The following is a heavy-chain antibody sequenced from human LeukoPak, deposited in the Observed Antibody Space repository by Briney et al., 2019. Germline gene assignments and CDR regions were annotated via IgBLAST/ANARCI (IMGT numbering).Heavy chain of an antibody. V-gene: IGHV3-43*02. CDR3: AKTPPSYGR. J-gene: IGHJ1*01. D-gene: IGHD1-14*01. CDR1: GFTFDDYA. CDR2: ISGDGATT. Sequence: GGSLRLSCAVSGFTFDDYAMRWVSQAPGKCLEWVSLISGDGATTYYADSVKGRFTISRDNSKNSLYLQMNSLRTEDTALYYCAKTPPSYGRWGQGTLVTVSS.